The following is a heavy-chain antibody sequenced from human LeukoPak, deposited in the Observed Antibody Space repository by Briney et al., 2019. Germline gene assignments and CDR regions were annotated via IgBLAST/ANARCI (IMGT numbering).Heavy chain of an antibody. J-gene: IGHJ6*02. V-gene: IGHV4-59*08. CDR1: GGSISSYY. Sequence: PSETLSLTCTVSGGSISSYYWSWIRQPPGKGLEWIGYIYYSGSTNYNPSLQSRVTISVDTSKNQFSLKLSSVTAADTAVYYCARLNSSSWYPNSYYYYYGMDVWGQGTTVTVSS. CDR3: ARLNSSSWYPNSYYYYYGMDV. CDR2: IYYSGST. D-gene: IGHD6-13*01.